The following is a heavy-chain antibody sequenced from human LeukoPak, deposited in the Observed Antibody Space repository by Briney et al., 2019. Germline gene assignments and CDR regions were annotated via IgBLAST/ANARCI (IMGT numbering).Heavy chain of an antibody. CDR3: ARSSGWYG. J-gene: IGHJ4*02. Sequence: GGSLRLSCAASGFTFSEYSMHWVRQAPGKGLEYVSAISTNGGSTYYANSVKGRFTISRDNAKNSLYLQMNSLRAEDTAVYYCARSSGWYGWGQGTLVTVSS. CDR1: GFTFSEYS. CDR2: ISTNGGST. D-gene: IGHD6-19*01. V-gene: IGHV3-64*01.